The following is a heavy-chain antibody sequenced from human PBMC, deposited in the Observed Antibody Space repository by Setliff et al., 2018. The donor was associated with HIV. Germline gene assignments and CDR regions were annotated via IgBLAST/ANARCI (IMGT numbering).Heavy chain of an antibody. CDR1: GGSISSGSYY. CDR2: IYTSGST. CDR3: ARFIAAAGTGRFDP. V-gene: IGHV4-61*09. D-gene: IGHD6-13*01. J-gene: IGHJ5*02. Sequence: PPETLSLTCTVSGGSISSGSYYWSWIRQPAGKGLEWIGHIYTSGSTNYNPSLKSRVTISVDTSKNQFSLTRSSVTAADAAVYYCARFIAAAGTGRFDPWGQGTLVTVS.